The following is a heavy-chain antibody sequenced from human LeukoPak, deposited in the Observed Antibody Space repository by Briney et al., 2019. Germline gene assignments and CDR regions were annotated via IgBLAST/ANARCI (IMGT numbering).Heavy chain of an antibody. J-gene: IGHJ4*02. CDR2: ITGSHGPT. CDR1: GFTFSNFA. Sequence: PGGSLRLSCAASGFTFSNFAMTWVRQAPGKGLEWVSSITGSHGPTYNTDSVKGRFTISRDNSKNTLYLQMNSLRAEDTAVYYCAGDSSGWLGPDYWGQGTLVTVSS. V-gene: IGHV3-23*01. CDR3: AGDSSGWLGPDY. D-gene: IGHD6-19*01.